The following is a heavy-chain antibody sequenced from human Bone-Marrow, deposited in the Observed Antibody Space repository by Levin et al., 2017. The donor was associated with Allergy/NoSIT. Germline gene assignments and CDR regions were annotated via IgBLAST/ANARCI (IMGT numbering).Heavy chain of an antibody. Sequence: LSLTCPVSGGSISSGGYSWSWIRQHPGKGLEWIGYIYYSGSTYYTPSLKSRVTISVDTSKNQFSLKLSSVTAADTAVYYCAREAHYGPHFDYWGQGTLVTVSS. CDR1: GGSISSGGYS. V-gene: IGHV4-31*03. CDR3: AREAHYGPHFDY. D-gene: IGHD4-17*01. J-gene: IGHJ4*02. CDR2: IYYSGST.